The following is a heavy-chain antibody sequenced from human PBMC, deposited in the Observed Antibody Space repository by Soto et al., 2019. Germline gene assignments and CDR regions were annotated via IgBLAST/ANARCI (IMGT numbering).Heavy chain of an antibody. CDR3: ARGGAGGDYYYYGMDV. Sequence: QVQLVQSGAEVKKPGASVKVSCKASGYTFTSYAMHWVRQAPGQRLEWMGWINAGNGNTKYSQKFQGRVTITRDTSASTAYMELRSLRSEDTAVYYCARGGAGGDYYYYGMDVWGQGTTVTVSS. CDR1: GYTFTSYA. CDR2: INAGNGNT. V-gene: IGHV1-3*01. D-gene: IGHD3-10*01. J-gene: IGHJ6*02.